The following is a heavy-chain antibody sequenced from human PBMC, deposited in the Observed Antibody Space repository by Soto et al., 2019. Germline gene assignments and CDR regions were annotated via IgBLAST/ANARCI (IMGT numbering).Heavy chain of an antibody. J-gene: IGHJ5*02. Sequence: VQLLESGGGLVQPGGSLRLSCEASGFSLTSYAVTWVRQAPGRGLEWVATIGRTGGTIYYADSVKGRFIISRDTSKNTLYLQMTSLRDDDTARYYCARSVSGLAEINWVEPWGRGALVTVSS. CDR1: GFSLTSYA. V-gene: IGHV3-23*01. D-gene: IGHD3-16*01. CDR2: IGRTGGTI. CDR3: ARSVSGLAEINWVEP.